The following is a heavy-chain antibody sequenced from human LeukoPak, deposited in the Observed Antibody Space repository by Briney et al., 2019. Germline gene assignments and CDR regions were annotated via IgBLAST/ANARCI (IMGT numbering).Heavy chain of an antibody. J-gene: IGHJ3*02. CDR3: ARDYYDSSGYWGAFDI. V-gene: IGHV4-59*12. CDR2: IYNSGRA. Sequence: KPSETLSLTCTVSGGSITSFYWSWIRQSPGKGVVWIGYIYNSGRANYNTSLMSRVTMSVDTSKNQVSLKLSSVTAADTAVYYCARDYYDSSGYWGAFDIWGQGTMVTVSS. D-gene: IGHD3-22*01. CDR1: GGSITSFY.